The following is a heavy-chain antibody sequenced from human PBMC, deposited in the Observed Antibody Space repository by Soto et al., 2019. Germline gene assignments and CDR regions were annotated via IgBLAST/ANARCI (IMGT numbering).Heavy chain of an antibody. CDR3: ARSSHQYSSSADLGYYYYGMDV. CDR1: GGSISSYY. Sequence: PSETLSLTCTVSGGSISSYYWSWIRQPPGKGLEWIGYIYYSGGTNYNPSLKSRVTISVDTSKNQFSLKLSSVTAADTAVYYCARSSHQYSSSADLGYYYYGMDVWGQGTTVTVSS. J-gene: IGHJ6*02. CDR2: IYYSGGT. V-gene: IGHV4-59*01. D-gene: IGHD6-6*01.